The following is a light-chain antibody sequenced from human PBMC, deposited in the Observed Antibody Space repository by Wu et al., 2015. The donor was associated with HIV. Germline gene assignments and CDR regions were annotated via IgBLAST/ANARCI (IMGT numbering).Light chain of an antibody. CDR2: GAS. V-gene: IGKV3-15*01. CDR1: QSVSSN. J-gene: IGKJ1*01. CDR3: QQYNNWPRT. Sequence: EIVMTQSPATLSVSPGERATLSCWASQSVSSNLAWYQQKPGQAPRLLIYGASTRATGFPARFSGSGSGTEFTLTISSLQSEDFAVYYCQQYNNWPRTFGPRDQGGNQT.